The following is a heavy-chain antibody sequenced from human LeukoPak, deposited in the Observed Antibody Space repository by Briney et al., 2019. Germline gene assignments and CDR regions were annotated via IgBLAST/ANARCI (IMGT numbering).Heavy chain of an antibody. Sequence: TSETLSLTCTVSGGSISSYYWSWIRQPAGKGLEWLGRIYTSGSTNYNPSLKSRVTMSVDTSKNQFSLKLSSVTAADTAVYYCARVGGDRRTYYYGMDVWGQGTTVTVTS. V-gene: IGHV4-4*07. CDR1: GGSISSYY. CDR3: ARVGGDRRTYYYGMDV. J-gene: IGHJ6*02. CDR2: IYTSGST. D-gene: IGHD4-17*01.